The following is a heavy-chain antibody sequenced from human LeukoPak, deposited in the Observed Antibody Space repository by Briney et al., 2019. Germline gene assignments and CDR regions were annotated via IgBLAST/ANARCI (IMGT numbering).Heavy chain of an antibody. CDR3: AELGITMIGGV. Sequence: GGSLRLSCAATGFTFSSYEMNWVRQAPGKGLEWVSYISSSGSTIYYADSEKGRFTISRDNAKNSLYLQMNSLRAEDTAVYYCAELGITMIGGVWGKGTTVTISS. V-gene: IGHV3-48*03. D-gene: IGHD3-10*02. J-gene: IGHJ6*04. CDR2: ISSSGSTI. CDR1: GFTFSSYE.